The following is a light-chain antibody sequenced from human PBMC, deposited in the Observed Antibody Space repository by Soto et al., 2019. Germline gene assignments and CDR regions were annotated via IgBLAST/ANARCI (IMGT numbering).Light chain of an antibody. Sequence: IVFSLSPCTLALSTGERATLSCRASQSISSSYLTWYQQKPGQAPRVLIYGASSRATGIPARFSGSGSGTDFTLTISSLDPEDFAVYYCQQRSNRPLTFGQGTRLEIK. CDR2: GAS. V-gene: IGKV3D-20*02. CDR1: QSISSSY. CDR3: QQRSNRPLT. J-gene: IGKJ5*01.